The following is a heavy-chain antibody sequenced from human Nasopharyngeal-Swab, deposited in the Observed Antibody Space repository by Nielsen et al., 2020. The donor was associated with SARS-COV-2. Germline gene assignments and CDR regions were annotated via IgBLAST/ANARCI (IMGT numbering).Heavy chain of an antibody. Sequence: GGSLRLSCIASGFTSSTSPLTWLRQSPGKGLQWVSTLGTTGDTYYADSVKGRVTISRDNSKNPLYLQMNSLRAEDTAVYYCAKKTVGTYPFDYWGQGTLFTLSS. CDR3: AKKTVGTYPFDY. V-gene: IGHV3-23*01. D-gene: IGHD3-16*02. CDR2: LGTTGDT. CDR1: GFTSSTSP. J-gene: IGHJ4*02.